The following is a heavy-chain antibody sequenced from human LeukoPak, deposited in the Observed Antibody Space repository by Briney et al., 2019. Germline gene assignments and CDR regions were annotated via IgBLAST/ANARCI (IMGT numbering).Heavy chain of an antibody. CDR3: TSAVDDYVWGSQVDY. V-gene: IGHV3-49*04. J-gene: IGHJ4*02. CDR2: IRSKAYGGTT. D-gene: IGHD3-16*01. Sequence: GSLRLSCKGSGFIFGDYAMSWVRQAPGKGLEWVGSIRSKAYGGTTEYAASVKGRFTISRDDSKSNAYLQMNSLKTEDTAVYYCTSAVDDYVWGSQVDYWGQGTLVTVSS. CDR1: GFIFGDYA.